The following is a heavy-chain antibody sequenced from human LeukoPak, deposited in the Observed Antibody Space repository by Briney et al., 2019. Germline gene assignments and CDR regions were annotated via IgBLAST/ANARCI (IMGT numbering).Heavy chain of an antibody. D-gene: IGHD2-21*01. V-gene: IGHV3-48*02. CDR1: GFSFSGFG. J-gene: IGHJ6*03. CDR2: IGSSGSAGGNI. Sequence: PGGSLRLSCAASGFSFSGFGMNWVRRAPGKGLEWISYIGSSGSAGGNIYYAVSVKGRFTVSRDNAKDSLFLQMNSLQDADTAVYYCARAPTPYFTYYMDVWGKGTTVTVSS. CDR3: ARAPTPYFTYYMDV.